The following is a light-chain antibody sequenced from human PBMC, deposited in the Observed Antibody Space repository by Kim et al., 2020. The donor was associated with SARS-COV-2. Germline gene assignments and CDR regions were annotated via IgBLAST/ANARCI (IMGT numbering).Light chain of an antibody. Sequence: SVKPTCTVSTGPSSYAFAWHEQQPEKGPRCLMKLNSDGSHSKGDGIPARFSGSSSGAARYLTISSLQSEDEADYYCQTWGTGIWVFGGGTQLTVL. J-gene: IGLJ3*02. CDR2: LNSDGSH. CDR3: QTWGTGIWV. CDR1: TGPSSYA. V-gene: IGLV4-69*01.